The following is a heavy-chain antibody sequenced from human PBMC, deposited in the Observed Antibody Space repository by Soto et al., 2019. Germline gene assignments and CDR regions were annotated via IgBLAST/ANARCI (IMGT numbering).Heavy chain of an antibody. J-gene: IGHJ5*02. Sequence: GASVKVSCKASGYTFTSYGISWVRQAPGQGLEWMGWISANNGNTKYAQNFQGRVTMTTDTSTSTAYMELRSPRSDDTAVYYCARAYSPGLFDPWGQGTLVTVSS. D-gene: IGHD2-15*01. CDR2: ISANNGNT. CDR3: ARAYSPGLFDP. V-gene: IGHV1-18*01. CDR1: GYTFTSYG.